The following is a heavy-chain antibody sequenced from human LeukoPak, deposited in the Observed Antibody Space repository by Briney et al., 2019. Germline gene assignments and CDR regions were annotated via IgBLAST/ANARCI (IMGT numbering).Heavy chain of an antibody. CDR3: ARAYAGYHVLMHEQGFDY. D-gene: IGHD2-2*01. V-gene: IGHV4-39*07. Sequence: WVRQAPGKGLEWIGSIYYSGSTYYNPSLKSRVTISVDTSKNQFSLKLSSVTAADTAVYYCARAYAGYHVLMHEQGFDYWGQGTLVTVSS. CDR2: IYYSGST. J-gene: IGHJ4*02.